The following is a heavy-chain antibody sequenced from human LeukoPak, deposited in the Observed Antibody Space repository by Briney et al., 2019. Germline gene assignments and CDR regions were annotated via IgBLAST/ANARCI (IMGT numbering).Heavy chain of an antibody. V-gene: IGHV3-15*01. D-gene: IGHD3-16*02. CDR1: GFTFSKAW. CDR3: TAGRRLGELSLYYYYGMDV. CDR2: IKSKTDGGTT. Sequence: PGRSLRLSCAASGFTFSKAWMSGVRQAPGKGLEWVGRIKSKTDGGTTDYAAPVKGRFTISRDDSKNTLYLQMNSLKTEDTAVYYCTAGRRLGELSLYYYYGMDVWGQGTTVTVSS. J-gene: IGHJ6*02.